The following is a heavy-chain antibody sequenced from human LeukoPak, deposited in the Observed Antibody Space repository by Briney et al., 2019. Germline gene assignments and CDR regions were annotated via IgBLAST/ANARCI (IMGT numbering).Heavy chain of an antibody. J-gene: IGHJ3*02. V-gene: IGHV1-69*13. Sequence: SVKVSCKASGYTFSSYSISWVRQAPGQGLEWMGGIIPIFGTANYAQKFQGRVTITADESTSTAYMELSSLRSEDTAVYYCARDGEGYYYDSSGYDAFDIWGQGRMVTVSS. CDR3: ARDGEGYYYDSSGYDAFDI. CDR1: GYTFSSYS. CDR2: IIPIFGTA. D-gene: IGHD3-22*01.